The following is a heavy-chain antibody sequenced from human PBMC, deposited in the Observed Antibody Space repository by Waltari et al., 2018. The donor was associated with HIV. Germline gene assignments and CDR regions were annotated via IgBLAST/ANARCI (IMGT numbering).Heavy chain of an antibody. J-gene: IGHJ4*02. D-gene: IGHD3-22*01. Sequence: EVQLLQSGAEVKKPGESLKISCKASGNSFTTYWIGWVRQMPGKGLEWMGIIYPGDSDTRYSPSFQGQVIISVDKSISTAYLQWSSLMASDTAVYYCARTSVYSDSSGPWYFDYWGQGTLVTVSS. CDR1: GNSFTTYW. CDR3: ARTSVYSDSSGPWYFDY. CDR2: IYPGDSDT. V-gene: IGHV5-51*01.